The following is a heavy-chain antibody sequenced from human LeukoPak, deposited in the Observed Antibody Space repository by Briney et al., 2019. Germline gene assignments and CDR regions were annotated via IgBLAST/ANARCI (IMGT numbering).Heavy chain of an antibody. V-gene: IGHV3-21*01. D-gene: IGHD5-12*01. CDR2: ISGTSSYI. CDR1: GFSFSSYS. J-gene: IGHJ4*02. Sequence: NPGGSLRLSCAASGFSFSSYSMSWVRQAPGEGLEWVSSISGTSSYIYYADSVKGRFTISRDNSKNTLYLQMNSLRAEDTAVYYCAKEYSGLRWGFDYWGQGTLVTVSS. CDR3: AKEYSGLRWGFDY.